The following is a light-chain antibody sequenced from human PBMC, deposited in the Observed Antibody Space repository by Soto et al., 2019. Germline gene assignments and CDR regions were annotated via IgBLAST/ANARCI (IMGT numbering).Light chain of an antibody. V-gene: IGLV2-23*01. CDR1: SSDVGSYNL. CDR3: CSYAGSSRV. Sequence: QSALTQPASVSGSPGQSVTISCTGTSSDVGSYNLVSWYQQHPGKAPKLMIYEGSKRPSGVPNLFPGSTSGNPASLTISGLQAEDDADYYCCSYAGSSRVFDGGTKLTV. CDR2: EGS. J-gene: IGLJ3*02.